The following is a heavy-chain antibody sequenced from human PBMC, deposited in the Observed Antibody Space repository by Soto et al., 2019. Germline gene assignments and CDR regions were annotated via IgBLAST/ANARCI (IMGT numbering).Heavy chain of an antibody. J-gene: IGHJ4*02. Sequence: GSLILSCITSEFTFCYYSMIWFRQAPGKGLEWVSFITSKRYGGKTEYAASVKGRFAISRDDSKSVAYLQMNSLRTDDTAVYYCSRLPPNNWGAPLDYWGQGTLVTVSS. CDR3: SRLPPNNWGAPLDY. CDR1: EFTFCYYS. V-gene: IGHV3-49*03. CDR2: ITSKRYGGKT. D-gene: IGHD1-26*01.